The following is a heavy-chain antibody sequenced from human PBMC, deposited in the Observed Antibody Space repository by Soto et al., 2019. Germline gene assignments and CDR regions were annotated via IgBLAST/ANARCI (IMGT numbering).Heavy chain of an antibody. Sequence: RGSLRLSCAASGFTFSSYSMNWVRQAPGKGLEWVSSISSSSGHIYYADSVKGRFTISRDNAKNSLYLQMNSLRAEDTAVYYCTRHWLATREFDYWGQGTLVTVSS. CDR1: GFTFSSYS. J-gene: IGHJ4*02. V-gene: IGHV3-21*01. CDR3: TRHWLATREFDY. D-gene: IGHD1-26*01. CDR2: ISSSSGHI.